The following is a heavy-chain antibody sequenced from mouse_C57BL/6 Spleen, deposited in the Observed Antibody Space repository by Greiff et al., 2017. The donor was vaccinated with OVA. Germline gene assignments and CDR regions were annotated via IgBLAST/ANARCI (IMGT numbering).Heavy chain of an antibody. Sequence: DVHLVESGGGLVQPGGSLKLSCAASGFTFSDYYMSWVRPTPEKRLEWVAYISHGGGSTYYPDTVKGRFTIPRDNAKNPLYLQMSRLKSEDTAMYYGARQDYGSSWAMYDWGQGTSVTVSS. CDR3: ARQDYGSSWAMYD. J-gene: IGHJ4*01. D-gene: IGHD1-1*01. CDR2: ISHGGGST. CDR1: GFTFSDYY. V-gene: IGHV5-12*01.